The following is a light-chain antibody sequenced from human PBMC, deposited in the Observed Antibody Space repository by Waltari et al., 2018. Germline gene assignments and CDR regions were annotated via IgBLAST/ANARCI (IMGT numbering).Light chain of an antibody. CDR3: QVWDANNEPGV. CDR1: NIGSKS. Sequence: SYVLTQPPSVSVAPGETARITCGGNNIGSKSVHWYRQKPGQAPQLVIPNDSDRPSGSPERFAGSNSGDTATRTISRVEAGDEADYYCQVWDANNEPGVFGTGTEVTVL. J-gene: IGLJ1*01. CDR2: NDS. V-gene: IGLV3-21*01.